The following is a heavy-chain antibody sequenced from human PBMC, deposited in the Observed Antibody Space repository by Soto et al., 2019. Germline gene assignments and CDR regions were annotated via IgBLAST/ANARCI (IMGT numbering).Heavy chain of an antibody. J-gene: IGHJ6*02. D-gene: IGHD6-13*01. CDR1: GGTFCSYA. CDR3: ARARGYHDVRIAAADHEDYYYYGMGV. CDR2: LIPIFGTA. Sequence: ASVKVSCKASGGTFCSYAISWVRHAPGQGLGWMGVLIPIFGTANYAQKFQGRVTINADESTSRAYMELSSLRSEDTPVYYCARARGYHDVRIAAADHEDYYYYGMGVWGQGTTVTVSS. V-gene: IGHV1-69*13.